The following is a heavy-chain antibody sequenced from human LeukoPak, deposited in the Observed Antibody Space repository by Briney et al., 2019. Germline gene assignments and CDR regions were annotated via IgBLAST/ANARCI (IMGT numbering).Heavy chain of an antibody. V-gene: IGHV3-43*02. J-gene: IGHJ4*02. CDR1: GYTFDDYA. CDR2: VSGSGGTT. D-gene: IGHD2-15*01. CDR3: AKEVGGGRSYSVFDC. Sequence: GGSLRLSCAASGYTFDDYAMHWVRQAPGMGLEWVSLVSGSGGTTDYADSVRGRFTISRDNSKNSLYLQMNSVSPEDTAFYYCAKEVGGGRSYSVFDCWGQGTLVTVSS.